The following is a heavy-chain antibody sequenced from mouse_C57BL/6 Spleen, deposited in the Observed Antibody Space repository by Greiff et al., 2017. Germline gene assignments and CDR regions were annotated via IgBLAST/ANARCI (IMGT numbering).Heavy chain of an antibody. CDR1: GYTFTSYW. J-gene: IGHJ4*01. V-gene: IGHV1-64*01. CDR2: IHPNSGST. Sequence: QVQLQQPGAELVKPGASVKLSCKASGYTFTSYWMHWVKQRPGQGLEWIGMIHPNSGSTNYNEKFKSKATLTVDKSSSTAYMQLSSLTSEDSAVYYCARGVSRDYEAMDYWGQGTSVTVSS. CDR3: ARGVSRDYEAMDY.